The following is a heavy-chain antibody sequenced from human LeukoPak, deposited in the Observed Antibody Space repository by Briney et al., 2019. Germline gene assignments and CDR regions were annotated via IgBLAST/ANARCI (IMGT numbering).Heavy chain of an antibody. CDR1: GGSFSGYY. V-gene: IGHV4-34*01. CDR2: INHSGST. CDR3: ARGPNYGGNSKDFDY. D-gene: IGHD4-23*01. Sequence: PSETLSLTCAVCGGSFSGYYWSWIRQPPGKGLEWIGEINHSGSTNYNPSLKSRVTISVDTSKNQFSLKLSSVTAADTAVYYCARGPNYGGNSKDFDYWGQGTLVTVSS. J-gene: IGHJ4*02.